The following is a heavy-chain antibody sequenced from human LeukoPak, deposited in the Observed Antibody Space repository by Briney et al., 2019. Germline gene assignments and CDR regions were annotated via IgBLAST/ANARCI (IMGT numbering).Heavy chain of an antibody. CDR1: GGTFSSYV. J-gene: IGHJ6*02. CDR3: ARGRTSKIESGYYYYGMDS. CDR2: IMPIFGTA. V-gene: IGHV1-69*13. Sequence: SVKVSFKASGGTFSSYVISWVRQAPGQGLEWMGGIMPIFGTANYAQKFQGRVTITADESTRTVYMEASRLRSEDTAVYYCARGRTSKIESGYYYYGMDSWGQGPTVTVSS. D-gene: IGHD3-10*01.